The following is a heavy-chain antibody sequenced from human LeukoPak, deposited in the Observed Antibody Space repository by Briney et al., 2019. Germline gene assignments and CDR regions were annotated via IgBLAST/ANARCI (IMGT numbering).Heavy chain of an antibody. Sequence: GGSLRLSCAASGFTFSDYYMSWIRQAPGKGLEWVSYISNSGSIIYYVDSMKGRFTISRDNAKNSLYLQMNSLRAEDTAIYYCARGQCSGDSCYSLFDYWGQGTLVTVSS. J-gene: IGHJ4*02. D-gene: IGHD2-15*01. CDR2: ISNSGSII. CDR3: ARGQCSGDSCYSLFDY. CDR1: GFTFSDYY. V-gene: IGHV3-11*01.